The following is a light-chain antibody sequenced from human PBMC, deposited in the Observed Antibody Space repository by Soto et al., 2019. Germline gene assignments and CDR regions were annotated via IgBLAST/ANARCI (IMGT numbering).Light chain of an antibody. CDR3: QSYDSDVRV. CDR1: SSNIGAGYD. J-gene: IGLJ2*01. CDR2: GNS. V-gene: IGLV1-40*01. Sequence: QSVLTQPPSVSGAPGQRVTISCTGSSSNIGAGYDVHWYQQLPGTAPKLLIYGNSNRPSGVPDRFSGSKSGTSASLAITGLQAEDEADYYCQSYDSDVRVFGGGTKLTVL.